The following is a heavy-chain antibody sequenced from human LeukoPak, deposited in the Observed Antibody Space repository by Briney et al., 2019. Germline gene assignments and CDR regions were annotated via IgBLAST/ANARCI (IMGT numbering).Heavy chain of an antibody. V-gene: IGHV1-18*04. Sequence: ASVKVSCKASGYTFTSYYIHWVRQAPGQGLEWMGWISAYNGNTNYAQKLQGRVTMTTDTSTSTAYMELRSLRSDDTAVYYCARVETFLEWLIIGDYWGQGTLVTVSS. D-gene: IGHD3-3*02. J-gene: IGHJ4*02. CDR2: ISAYNGNT. CDR3: ARVETFLEWLIIGDY. CDR1: GYTFTSYY.